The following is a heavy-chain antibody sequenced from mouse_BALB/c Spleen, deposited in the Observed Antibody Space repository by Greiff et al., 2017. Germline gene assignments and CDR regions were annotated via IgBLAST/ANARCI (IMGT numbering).Heavy chain of an antibody. CDR3: ERSGYDYDAMDY. CDR1: GFTFSSFG. Sequence: EVQLVESGGGLVQPGGSRKLSCAASGFTFSSFGMHWVRQAPEKGLEWVAYISSGSSTIYYADTVKGRFTISRDNPRNTLFLQMTSLRSEDTAMYYCERSGYDYDAMDYWGQGTSVTVSS. CDR2: ISSGSSTI. J-gene: IGHJ4*01. D-gene: IGHD3-1*01. V-gene: IGHV5-17*02.